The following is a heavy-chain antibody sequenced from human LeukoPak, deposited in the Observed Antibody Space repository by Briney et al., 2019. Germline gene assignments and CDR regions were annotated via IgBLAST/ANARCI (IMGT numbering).Heavy chain of an antibody. Sequence: GESLKISCKGSGYSFTSYWIGWVRQMPGKGLEWMGIIYPGDSDTRYSPSFQGQVTISADKSISTAYLQWSSLKASDTAMYYCARRRSYSGSDEYYFDYWGQGTLVTVSS. CDR3: ARRRSYSGSDEYYFDY. V-gene: IGHV5-51*01. J-gene: IGHJ4*02. CDR1: GYSFTSYW. CDR2: IYPGDSDT. D-gene: IGHD1-26*01.